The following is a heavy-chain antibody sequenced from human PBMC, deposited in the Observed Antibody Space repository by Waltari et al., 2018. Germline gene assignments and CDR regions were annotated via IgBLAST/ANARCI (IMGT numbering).Heavy chain of an antibody. CDR3: ARDRDVVVVGPEFGY. J-gene: IGHJ4*02. Sequence: VQLVASGGGVVHPGKSLRLSCAASGFTFSSSAMHWVRQAPGKGLEWVAVVSYDGSNKYYADSVKGRFTISRDNSKNALYVQMNSLRIEDTAIYYCARDRDVVVVGPEFGYWGQGTLVTVSS. D-gene: IGHD2-15*01. CDR1: GFTFSSSA. CDR2: VSYDGSNK. V-gene: IGHV3-30-3*01.